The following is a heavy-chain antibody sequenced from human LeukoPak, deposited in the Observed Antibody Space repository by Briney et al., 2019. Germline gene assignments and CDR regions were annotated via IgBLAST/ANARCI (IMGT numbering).Heavy chain of an antibody. CDR1: GGTFSSYA. V-gene: IGHV1-69*05. Sequence: GASLKVSCKASGGTFSSYAISWVRQAPGQGLGWMGRIIPIFGTANYAQKFQGRVTITTDESTSTAYMELSSLRSEDTAVYYCARGAMVTDYYYYMDVWGKGTTVTVSS. CDR3: ARGAMVTDYYYYMDV. J-gene: IGHJ6*03. D-gene: IGHD5-18*01. CDR2: IIPIFGTA.